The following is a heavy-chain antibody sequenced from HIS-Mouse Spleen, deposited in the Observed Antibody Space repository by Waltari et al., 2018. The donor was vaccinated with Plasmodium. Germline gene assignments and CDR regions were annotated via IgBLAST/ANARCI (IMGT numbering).Heavy chain of an antibody. J-gene: IGHJ4*02. Sequence: QVQLQESGPGLVKPSQTLSLTCTVSGGSISSGGYYWSWIRQHPGKGLEWIGYIYYSGSNYYNPSLKSRVTISVDTSKNQFSLKLSSVTAADTVVYYCARSIAATVTFYFDYWGQGTLVTVSS. V-gene: IGHV4-31*03. CDR2: IYYSGSN. CDR1: GGSISSGGYY. CDR3: ARSIAATVTFYFDY. D-gene: IGHD6-13*01.